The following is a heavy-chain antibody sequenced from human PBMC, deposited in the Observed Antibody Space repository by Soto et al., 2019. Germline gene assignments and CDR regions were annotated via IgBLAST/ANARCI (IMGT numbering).Heavy chain of an antibody. J-gene: IGHJ1*01. D-gene: IGHD2-21*02. CDR2: MNPNSGNT. Sequence: QVQLVQSGAEVKKPGASVKVSCKASGYTFTSYDINWVRQATGQGLEWMGWMNPNSGNTGYAQKFQGRVTMTRNTSIGTAYRELSSLRSEDTAVYYCARAIGLAYCGGAGYPRVGLLQHWGQGTLVTVSS. V-gene: IGHV1-8*01. CDR3: ARAIGLAYCGGAGYPRVGLLQH. CDR1: GYTFTSYD.